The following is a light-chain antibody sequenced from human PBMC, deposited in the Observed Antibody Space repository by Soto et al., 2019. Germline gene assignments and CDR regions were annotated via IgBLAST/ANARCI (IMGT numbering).Light chain of an antibody. V-gene: IGKV3-20*01. CDR1: QSLSGNY. CDR2: GAS. J-gene: IGKJ5*01. CDR3: QQYGTSPRT. Sequence: EIVLTQSPGTLSLSPGERATLSCRASQSLSGNYLAWYQQRPGQAPSLLIHGASNRATGIPDRFSGSGSGAEFPLTISRLEPDDFAVYYCQQYGTSPRTFGQGTRLEIK.